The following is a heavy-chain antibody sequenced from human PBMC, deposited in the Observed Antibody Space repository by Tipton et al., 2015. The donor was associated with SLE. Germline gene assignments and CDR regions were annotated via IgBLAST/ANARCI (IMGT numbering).Heavy chain of an antibody. CDR2: ISWNSGSI. CDR1: GFTFDDYA. CDR3: AKDMDYDILTGSRIDY. D-gene: IGHD3-9*01. J-gene: IGHJ4*02. V-gene: IGHV3-9*01. Sequence: QLVQSGGGLVQPGRSLRLSCAASGFTFDDYAMHWVRQAPGKGLEWVSGISWNSGSIGYADSVKGRFTISRDNAKNSLYLQMNSLRAEDTALYYCAKDMDYDILTGSRIDYWGQGTLVTVSS.